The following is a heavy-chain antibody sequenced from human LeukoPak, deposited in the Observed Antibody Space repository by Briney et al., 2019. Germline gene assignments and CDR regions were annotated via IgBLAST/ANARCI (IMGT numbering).Heavy chain of an antibody. CDR2: IIPILGTA. CDR3: SIGRGSYYFDY. D-gene: IGHD5-12*01. V-gene: IGHV1-69*05. J-gene: IGHJ4*02. Sequence: GASVKVSCKASGGTFSSYAISWVRQAPGQGLEWMGGIIPILGTANYAQKFQGRVTITTDESTSAAYMELSSLRSEDTAVYYCSIGRGSYYFDYWGQGTLVTVSS. CDR1: GGTFSSYA.